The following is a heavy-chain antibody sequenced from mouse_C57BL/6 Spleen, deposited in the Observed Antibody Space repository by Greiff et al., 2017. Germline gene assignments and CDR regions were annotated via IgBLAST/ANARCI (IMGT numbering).Heavy chain of an antibody. D-gene: IGHD1-1*02. Sequence: QVQLQQSGAELVKPGASVKMSCKASGYTFTSYWITWVKQRHGQGLECIGDIYPGSGSTNYNEKFKGKATLTVDTSSSTAYMQLSSLTSEDSAVYYCARGYYYGGGHWFAYWGQGTLLTVSA. V-gene: IGHV1-55*01. J-gene: IGHJ3*01. CDR1: GYTFTSYW. CDR2: IYPGSGST. CDR3: ARGYYYGGGHWFAY.